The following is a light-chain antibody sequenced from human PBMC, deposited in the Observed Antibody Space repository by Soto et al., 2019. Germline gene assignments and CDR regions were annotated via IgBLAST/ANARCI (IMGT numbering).Light chain of an antibody. V-gene: IGKV1-5*01. CDR2: DAS. J-gene: IGKJ1*01. CDR1: QSIGRW. Sequence: DIQMTQSPSTLSASVGDRVTITCRASQSIGRWLAWYQQKPGAAPKLLIYDASSLQSGVPSRFSGSGSGTEFTLSISSLQPDDSATYYYQQYKGTFGKGTKV. CDR3: QQYKGT.